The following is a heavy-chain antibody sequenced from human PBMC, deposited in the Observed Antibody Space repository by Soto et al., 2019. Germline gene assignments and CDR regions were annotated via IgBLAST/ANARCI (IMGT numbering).Heavy chain of an antibody. Sequence: LSLTCTVSGVSINDNYWTWIRQPPGKSLEWIGFISFSGNAFYSPSLMGRATISIDTSKNHFSLKLTSAPAADPATYYCGREGAGQLGANDYWGQGTLGNVSS. CDR3: GREGAGQLGANDY. D-gene: IGHD3-10*01. J-gene: IGHJ4*02. CDR1: GVSINDNY. V-gene: IGHV4-59*01. CDR2: ISFSGNA.